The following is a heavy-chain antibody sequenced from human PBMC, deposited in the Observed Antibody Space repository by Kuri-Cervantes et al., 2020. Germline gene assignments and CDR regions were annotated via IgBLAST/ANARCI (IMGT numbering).Heavy chain of an antibody. CDR1: GFTFDDYG. V-gene: IGHV3-20*04. D-gene: IGHD1-26*01. Sequence: GGSLRLSCAASGFTFDDYGMSWVRQAPGKGLEWVSGINWNGGSTGYADSVKGRFTISRDNAKNSLYLQMNSLRAEDTALYYCAKDVDHRMGPYYFDYWGQGTLVTVSS. J-gene: IGHJ4*02. CDR2: INWNGGST. CDR3: AKDVDHRMGPYYFDY.